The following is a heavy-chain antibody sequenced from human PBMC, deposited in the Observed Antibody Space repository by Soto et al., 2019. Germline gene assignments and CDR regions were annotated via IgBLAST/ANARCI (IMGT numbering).Heavy chain of an antibody. CDR2: IYPGDSDT. D-gene: IGHD5-12*01. V-gene: IGHV5-51*01. Sequence: HGESLKISCKGSGYSFTSYWIGWVRQMPGRGLEWMGIIYPGDSDTRYSPSFQGQVTISADKSISTAYLQWSSLKASDTAMYYCARPHRDGYNSIALYFDYWGQGTLVTVSS. CDR3: ARPHRDGYNSIALYFDY. CDR1: GYSFTSYW. J-gene: IGHJ4*02.